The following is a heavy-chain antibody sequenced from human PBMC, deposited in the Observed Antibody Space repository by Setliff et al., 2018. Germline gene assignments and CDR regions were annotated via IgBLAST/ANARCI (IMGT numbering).Heavy chain of an antibody. V-gene: IGHV5-51*01. CDR3: ARVTPDYYYYYGMDV. Sequence: PGESLKISCKGSGYSFTSYWIGWVRQMPGKGLEWMGIIYPGDSDTRYSPSFQGQVTISADKSISTAYLQWSSLKASDSAMYYCARVTPDYYYYYGMDVWGQGTTVTVSS. D-gene: IGHD5-18*01. CDR2: IYPGDSDT. J-gene: IGHJ6*02. CDR1: GYSFTSYW.